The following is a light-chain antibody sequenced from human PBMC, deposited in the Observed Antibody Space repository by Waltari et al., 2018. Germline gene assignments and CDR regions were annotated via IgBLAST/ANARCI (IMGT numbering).Light chain of an antibody. CDR1: QSLLHSNGYNY. V-gene: IGKV2-28*01. CDR3: MQALQTPLT. Sequence: DIVMTQSPLSLPVTPGEPASISCRSSQSLLHSNGYNYLDWYLQKPGQSPQLLISLGSNRASGVPDRFSVSGSGTDFTLKISRVEAEDVGVFYCMQALQTPLTFGGGTKVEIK. CDR2: LGS. J-gene: IGKJ4*01.